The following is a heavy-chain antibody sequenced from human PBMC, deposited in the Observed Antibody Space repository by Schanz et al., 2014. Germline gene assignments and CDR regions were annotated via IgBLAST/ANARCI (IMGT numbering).Heavy chain of an antibody. D-gene: IGHD3-10*01. CDR3: AREWSSFDY. V-gene: IGHV4-34*11. Sequence: QLHQWGAGLLKPSETLSLTCAVSGGSFSAYYWSWIRQPPGKGLEWIANIYYSGSTNYNPSLKSRVTISADTSKNQFSLKMRSVTAADTAVYYCAREWSSFDYWGQGALVSVSS. J-gene: IGHJ4*02. CDR1: GGSFSAYY. CDR2: IYYSGST.